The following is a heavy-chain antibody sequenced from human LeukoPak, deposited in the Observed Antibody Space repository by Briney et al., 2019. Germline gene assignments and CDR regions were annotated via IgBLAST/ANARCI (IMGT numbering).Heavy chain of an antibody. CDR1: GFTFSTYW. D-gene: IGHD3-16*01. J-gene: IGHJ4*02. CDR2: IKEDGSEK. V-gene: IGHV3-7*04. Sequence: PGGSLRLSCAASGFTFSTYWMDWVRQAPGKGLEWVDNIKEDGSEKYYVDSVRGRFTISRDNAKNSLYLQMNSLRADDTAVYYCARDGYSDSYFDYWGQGTLVTVSS. CDR3: ARDGYSDSYFDY.